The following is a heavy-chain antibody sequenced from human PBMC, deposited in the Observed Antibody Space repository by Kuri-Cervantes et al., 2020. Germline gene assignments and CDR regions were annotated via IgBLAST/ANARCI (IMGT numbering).Heavy chain of an antibody. J-gene: IGHJ6*02. V-gene: IGHV1-69*13. CDR2: IIPIFGTA. D-gene: IGHD2-15*01. Sequence: SVKVSCKASGGTFSSYAISWVRQAPGQGLEWMGGIIPIFGTANYAQKFQGRVTITADEFTSTAYMELSSLRSEDTAVYYCATSRGGVLGYCSGGSCYSFGSGQYGMDVWGQGTTVTVSS. CDR3: ATSRGGVLGYCSGGSCYSFGSGQYGMDV. CDR1: GGTFSSYA.